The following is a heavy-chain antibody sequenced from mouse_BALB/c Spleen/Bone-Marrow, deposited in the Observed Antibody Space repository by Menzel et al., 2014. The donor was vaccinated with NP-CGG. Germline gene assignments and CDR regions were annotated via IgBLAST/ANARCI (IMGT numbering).Heavy chain of an antibody. Sequence: VMLVESGPGLVAPSQSLSITCTVSGFSLTSYGVHWVRQPPGKGLEWLGIIWAGGSTNYNSALMSRLSISKDNSKSQVFLKMNSPQSDDTAMYYCAISYFGNYKYCFDFWGQGTTLTVSS. V-gene: IGHV2-9*02. CDR3: AISYFGNYKYCFDF. J-gene: IGHJ2*01. D-gene: IGHD2-10*01. CDR1: GFSLTSYG. CDR2: IWAGGST.